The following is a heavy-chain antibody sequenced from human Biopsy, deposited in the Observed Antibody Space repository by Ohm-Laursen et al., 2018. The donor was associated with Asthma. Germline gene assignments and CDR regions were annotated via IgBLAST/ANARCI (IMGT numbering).Heavy chain of an antibody. Sequence: GASVKVSCKASGGSFSNFAFSWVRQAPGHGLEWMGTILTKFDITSYAEKFQARVTITADKSTSTTYMELSRLRSEDTAVYSCARSYDTDSYPVLVLDYWGQGTLVTVSS. D-gene: IGHD3-22*01. CDR3: ARSYDTDSYPVLVLDY. V-gene: IGHV1-69*04. J-gene: IGHJ4*02. CDR2: ILTKFDIT. CDR1: GGSFSNFA.